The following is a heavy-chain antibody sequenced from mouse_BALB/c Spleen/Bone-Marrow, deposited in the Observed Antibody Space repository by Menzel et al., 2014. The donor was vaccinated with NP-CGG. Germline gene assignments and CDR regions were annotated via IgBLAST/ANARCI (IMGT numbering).Heavy chain of an antibody. CDR1: GYTFTSYW. CDR3: TIGGFDY. CDR2: INPSNGGT. V-gene: IGHV1S16*01. Sequence: GPELVKPGASVKLSCKASGYTFTSYWMHWAKLRPGQGFEWIGEINPSNGGTNYNEKFKRKATLTVDKSSSTAYMQLSSLTSEDSAVYYCTIGGFDYWGQGTTLTVSS. J-gene: IGHJ2*01.